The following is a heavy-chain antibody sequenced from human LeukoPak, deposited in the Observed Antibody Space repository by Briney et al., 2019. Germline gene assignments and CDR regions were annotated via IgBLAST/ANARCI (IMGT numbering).Heavy chain of an antibody. V-gene: IGHV3-23*01. J-gene: IGHJ4*02. CDR3: AKRGGYETMAAFDY. CDR1: GFTFNSYA. CDR2: ISPGGSDT. Sequence: GGSLRLSCAASGFTFNSYAMSWVRQAPGKGLEWVSAISPGGSDTNYADSVRGRFTISRDNSKNTLYLQMSSLRAEDSAVYYCAKRGGYETMAAFDYWGQGTLVTVSS. D-gene: IGHD3-16*01.